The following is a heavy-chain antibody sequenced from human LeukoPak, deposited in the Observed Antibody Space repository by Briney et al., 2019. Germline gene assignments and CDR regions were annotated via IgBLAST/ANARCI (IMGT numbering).Heavy chain of an antibody. CDR2: IYYSGST. D-gene: IGHD6-13*01. Sequence: SETLSLTCTVSGGSISSYYWSWIRQPPGKGLEWIGYIYYSGSTNYNPSLKSRVTISVDTSKNQFSLKLSSVTAADTAVYYCARRPGYFDYWGQGTLVTVSS. CDR3: ARRPGYFDY. J-gene: IGHJ4*02. V-gene: IGHV4-59*08. CDR1: GGSISSYY.